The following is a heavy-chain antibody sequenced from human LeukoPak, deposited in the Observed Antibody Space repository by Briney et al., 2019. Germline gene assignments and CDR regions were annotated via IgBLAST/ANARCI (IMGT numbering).Heavy chain of an antibody. D-gene: IGHD6-19*01. Sequence: PGGSLRLSCAASTFTFSSYGMHWVRQAPGKGLEWVAFIQYDGNKRYYADSVKGRFTISRDNSKNTLYLQMNSLRPEDTALYYCANTMCSSAWSLFDYWGRGTLVTVSS. J-gene: IGHJ4*02. CDR2: IQYDGNKR. V-gene: IGHV3-30*02. CDR1: TFTFSSYG. CDR3: ANTMCSSAWSLFDY.